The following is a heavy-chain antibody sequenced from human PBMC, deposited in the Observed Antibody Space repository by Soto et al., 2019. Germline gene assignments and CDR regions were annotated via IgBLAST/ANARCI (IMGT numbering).Heavy chain of an antibody. Sequence: GGSLRLSCAASGFTFSSYAMHWVRQAPGKGLEWVAVISYDGSNKYYADSVKGRFTISRDNSKNTLYLQMNSLRAEDTAVYYCARDVVWYSSGVGPFDYWGQGTLVTVSS. D-gene: IGHD6-19*01. J-gene: IGHJ4*02. V-gene: IGHV3-30-3*01. CDR2: ISYDGSNK. CDR1: GFTFSSYA. CDR3: ARDVVWYSSGVGPFDY.